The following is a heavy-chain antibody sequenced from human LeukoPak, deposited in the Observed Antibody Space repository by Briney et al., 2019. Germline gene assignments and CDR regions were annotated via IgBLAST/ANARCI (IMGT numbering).Heavy chain of an antibody. CDR3: TRGGAFCGGDCGNDAFDI. V-gene: IGHV4-61*02. CDR1: GGSISSGSYY. D-gene: IGHD2-21*01. CDR2: IFTSGST. J-gene: IGHJ3*02. Sequence: SETLSLTCTVSGGSISSGSYYWSWIRQPAGKGLEWIGRIFTSGSTNYNPSLKSRVTISVDTSKNQFSLKLSSVTAADTAVYYCTRGGAFCGGDCGNDAFDIWGQGIMVTVSS.